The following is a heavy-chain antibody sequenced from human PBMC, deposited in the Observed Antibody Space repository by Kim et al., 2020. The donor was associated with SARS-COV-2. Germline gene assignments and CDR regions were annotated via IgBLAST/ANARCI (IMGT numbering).Heavy chain of an antibody. CDR1: GGSISSSSYY. Sequence: SETLSLTCTVSGGSISSSSYYWGWIRQPPGKGLEWIGSIYYSGSTYYNPSLKSRVTISVDTSKNQFSLKLSSVTAADTAVYYCAPYYTTFDPWGQGTLVTVSS. V-gene: IGHV4-39*07. CDR3: APYYTTFDP. D-gene: IGHD3-3*01. J-gene: IGHJ5*02. CDR2: IYYSGST.